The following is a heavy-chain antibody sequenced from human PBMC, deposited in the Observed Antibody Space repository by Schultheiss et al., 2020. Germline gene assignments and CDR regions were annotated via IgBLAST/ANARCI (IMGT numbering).Heavy chain of an antibody. D-gene: IGHD3-22*01. CDR3: TTDDRFYDSSGYVFDY. CDR1: GFIFGEHA. CDR2: IRSKAYGGTA. V-gene: IGHV3-49*03. J-gene: IGHJ4*02. Sequence: GGSLRLSCTGSGFIFGEHALSWFRQAPGKGLEWVGFIRSKAYGGTAEYAASVKGRVTISRDDSKNTLYLQMNSLKTEDTAVYYCTTDDRFYDSSGYVFDYWGQGTLVTVYS.